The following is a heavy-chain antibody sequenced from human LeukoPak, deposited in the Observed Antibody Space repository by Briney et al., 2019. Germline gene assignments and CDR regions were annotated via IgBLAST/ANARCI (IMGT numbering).Heavy chain of an antibody. J-gene: IGHJ4*02. CDR2: ISGSGGST. Sequence: GGSLRLSCAASGFTFSSYAMSWVRQAPGKGLEWVSAISGSGGSTYYADSVKGRFTISRDNSKNTLYLQMNSLRAEDTAVYYCAKDRSRMLNLYGRGDPFDYWGQGTLVTVSS. V-gene: IGHV3-23*01. CDR3: AKDRSRMLNLYGRGDPFDY. CDR1: GFTFSSYA. D-gene: IGHD2-8*01.